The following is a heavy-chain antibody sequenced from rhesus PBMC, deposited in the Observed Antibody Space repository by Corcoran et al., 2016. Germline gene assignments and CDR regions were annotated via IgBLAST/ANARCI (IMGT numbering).Heavy chain of an antibody. D-gene: IGHD4-23*01. CDR2: ITYSGST. Sequence: QVQLQESGPGLVKPSETLSLTCAVSGGSISSGYYYWSWFRQPPGKGLEWIGDITYSGSTSYNPSLKSRVTISRDTSKNQFSLKLSSVTAADTAVYYCAREAVTTMAFDYWGQGVLVTVSA. V-gene: IGHV4-122*02. CDR3: AREAVTTMAFDY. J-gene: IGHJ4*01. CDR1: GGSISSGYYY.